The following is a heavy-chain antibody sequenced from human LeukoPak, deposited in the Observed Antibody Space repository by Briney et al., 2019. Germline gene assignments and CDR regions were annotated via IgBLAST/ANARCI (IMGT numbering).Heavy chain of an antibody. CDR2: IYNGDMT. D-gene: IGHD4-23*01. CDR1: GLTVSSNY. CDR3: ARANGGNMWRGHYFDC. J-gene: IGHJ4*02. Sequence: QAGGSLRLSCAASGLTVSSNYVSWVRQAPGKGLEWLSVIYNGDMTYYADSVKGRFTISRDNSKNTLYLQMNNLRAEDTAVYYCARANGGNMWRGHYFDCWGQGTLVTVSS. V-gene: IGHV3-66*01.